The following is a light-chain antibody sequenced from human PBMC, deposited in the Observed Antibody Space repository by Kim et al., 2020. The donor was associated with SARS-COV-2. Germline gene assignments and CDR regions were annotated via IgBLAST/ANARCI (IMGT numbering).Light chain of an antibody. V-gene: IGKV1-5*03. Sequence: ASVGEIVTITCRASQSISTWLAWYQQKPVKSPTLLIYRTSTSKGGVPPTVSGGVSDTEFTVTVIRLQPEEFPTYFCKQYNSFPATFDQGTKVEIK. CDR1: QSISTW. J-gene: IGKJ1*01. CDR2: RTS. CDR3: KQYNSFPAT.